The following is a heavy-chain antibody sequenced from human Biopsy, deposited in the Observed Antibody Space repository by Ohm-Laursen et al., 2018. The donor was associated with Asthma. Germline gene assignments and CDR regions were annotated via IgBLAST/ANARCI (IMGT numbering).Heavy chain of an antibody. J-gene: IGHJ6*02. D-gene: IGHD3-10*01. V-gene: IGHV1-18*01. CDR3: ARAVDYSHYYGIDV. CDR2: ISVYNGNT. Sequence: TVKVSCKTSGYIFNSAGITWVRQAPGQGLEWMGWISVYNGNTKVAQKLQDRVTMITDTSTSTAYMELRSLRSDDTSVYFSARAVDYSHYYGIDVWGQGTTVTVS. CDR1: GYIFNSAG.